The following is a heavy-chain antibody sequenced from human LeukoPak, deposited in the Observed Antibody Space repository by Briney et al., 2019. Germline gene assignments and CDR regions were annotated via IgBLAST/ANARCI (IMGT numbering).Heavy chain of an antibody. CDR1: GYTFTGNY. D-gene: IGHD6-13*01. Sequence: ASVKVSCKASGYTFTGNYMHWVRQAPGQGLEWMGWINTHNGNTKYAQQYQGRVTMTTDTSTSTVYMELRSLRSDDTAVYFCARDTPQHLKRYDYWGQGTQVTVSS. CDR3: ARDTPQHLKRYDY. CDR2: INTHNGNT. V-gene: IGHV1-18*01. J-gene: IGHJ4*02.